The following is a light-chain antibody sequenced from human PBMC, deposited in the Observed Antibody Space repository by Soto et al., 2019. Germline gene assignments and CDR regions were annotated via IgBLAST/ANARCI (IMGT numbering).Light chain of an antibody. J-gene: IGLJ2*01. CDR1: SSNIGSNT. Sequence: QSVLTKPPSASGTPGQRVTISCSGSSSNIGSNTVNWYQQLPGTAPKLLIYSNNQRPSGVPDRFSGSKSGTSASLAISGLQSEDEADYYCAAWGDSLNGPVFGGGTKLTV. CDR3: AAWGDSLNGPV. V-gene: IGLV1-44*01. CDR2: SNN.